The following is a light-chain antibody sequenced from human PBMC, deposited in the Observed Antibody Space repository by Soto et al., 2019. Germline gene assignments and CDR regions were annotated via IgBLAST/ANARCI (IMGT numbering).Light chain of an antibody. Sequence: QSALTQPASVSGSPGQSITISCTGTSSDVGGYNYVSWYQQYPGKAPKLMIYDVTNRPSGVSNRFSGSKSGNTASLTISGLQAEDEADYYCSSCASSSPWVFGGGTK. CDR3: SSCASSSPWV. V-gene: IGLV2-14*01. CDR2: DVT. CDR1: SSDVGGYNY. J-gene: IGLJ2*01.